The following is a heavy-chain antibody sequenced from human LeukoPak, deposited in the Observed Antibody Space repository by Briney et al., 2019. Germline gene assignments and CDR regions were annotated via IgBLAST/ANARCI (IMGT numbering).Heavy chain of an antibody. V-gene: IGHV3-48*01. CDR2: ITTRSAA. CDR3: ARVRGAGLQYYYMDV. Sequence: GGSLRLSCAASGFTFSSYSMNWVRQAPGKGLEWVSYITTRSAAYYTDSVKGRFTISRDNAKDSVYLQMNSLRADDTAVYYCARVRGAGLQYYYMDVWGKGTTVTVSS. J-gene: IGHJ6*03. D-gene: IGHD1-26*01. CDR1: GFTFSSYS.